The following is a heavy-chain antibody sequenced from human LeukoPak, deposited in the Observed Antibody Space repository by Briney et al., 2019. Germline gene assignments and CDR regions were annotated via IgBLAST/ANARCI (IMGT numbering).Heavy chain of an antibody. CDR2: INPNSGGT. D-gene: IGHD3-22*01. CDR3: ARGALFVVVITADLDY. J-gene: IGHJ4*02. Sequence: ASVKVSCKASGYTFTGYYMHWVRQAPGQGLEWMGWINPNSGGTNYAQKFQGRVTMTRDTSISTAYMELSRLRSDDTAVYYCARGALFVVVITADLDYWGQGTPVTVSS. CDR1: GYTFTGYY. V-gene: IGHV1-2*02.